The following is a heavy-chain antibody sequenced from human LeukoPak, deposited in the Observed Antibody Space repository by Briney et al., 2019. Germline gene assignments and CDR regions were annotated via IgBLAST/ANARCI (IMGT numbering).Heavy chain of an antibody. CDR3: ARDSGYCSGGSCPLKF. Sequence: PETLSLTCTVSRGSISSYYWTWIRQPPGKGLEWIAYMYYSGNINYNPSLKSRVTISIDTSKSQFSLKLTSVTAADTAVYYCARDSGYCSGGSCPLKFWGQGTPVTVSS. V-gene: IGHV4-59*01. D-gene: IGHD2-15*01. CDR1: RGSISSYY. CDR2: MYYSGNI. J-gene: IGHJ4*02.